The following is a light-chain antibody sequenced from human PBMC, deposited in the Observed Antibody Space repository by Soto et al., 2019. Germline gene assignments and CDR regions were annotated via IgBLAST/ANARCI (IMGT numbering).Light chain of an antibody. CDR1: RGVTRS. CDR2: GAS. J-gene: IGKJ1*01. CDR3: LQHGTSPYT. Sequence: EIVLTQSPGTLSLSPGERATLSCRASRGVTRSLAWFQQKAGQAPRLLIYGASTRATGIPDRFGGSGSGTDFTLIISRVEPEDFAVYYCLQHGTSPYTFGQGTKVDIK. V-gene: IGKV3-20*01.